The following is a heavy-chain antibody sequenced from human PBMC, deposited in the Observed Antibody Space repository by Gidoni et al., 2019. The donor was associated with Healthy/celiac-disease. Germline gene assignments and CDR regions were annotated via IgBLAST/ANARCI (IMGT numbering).Heavy chain of an antibody. V-gene: IGHV3-15*01. Sequence: EVQLVESGGGLVKPGGSLRLSCAASGFTFSNAWMSWVRQAPGKGLEWVGRIKSKTDGGTTDYAAPVKGRFTISRDDSKNTLYLQMNSLKTEDTAVYYCWVRGVIRYFDYWGQGTLVTVSS. CDR2: IKSKTDGGTT. D-gene: IGHD3-10*01. J-gene: IGHJ4*02. CDR3: WVRGVIRYFDY. CDR1: GFTFSNAW.